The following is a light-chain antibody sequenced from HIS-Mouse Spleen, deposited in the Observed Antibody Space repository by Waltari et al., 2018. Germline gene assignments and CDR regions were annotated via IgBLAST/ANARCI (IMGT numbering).Light chain of an antibody. J-gene: IGLJ2*01. CDR2: DDS. CDR3: SSTTSSGNNRV. Sequence: SAEPTHPPAASSPPGQTAIITCCGNAYPNKYAYWYQHKSGPAPALVIYDDSKRPSGVPKRFSGSKSGTTATLTICGAQVEDEADYYCSSTTSSGNNRVFGGGTKLTVL. CDR1: AYPNKY. V-gene: IGLV3-10*01.